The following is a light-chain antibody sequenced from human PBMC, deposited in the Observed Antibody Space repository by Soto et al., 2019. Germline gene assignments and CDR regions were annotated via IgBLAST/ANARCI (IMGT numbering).Light chain of an antibody. J-gene: IGLJ3*02. CDR3: QTWGTGPWV. CDR2: LNSDGSH. V-gene: IGLV4-69*01. CDR1: SGHSSYA. Sequence: QSVLTQPPSASASLGASVKLTCTLSSGHSSYAIAWHQQQPEKGPRYLMKLNSDGSHSKGDGIPDRFSGSSSGAERYLTISSLQSEDEADYYCQTWGTGPWVFGGGTQLTVL.